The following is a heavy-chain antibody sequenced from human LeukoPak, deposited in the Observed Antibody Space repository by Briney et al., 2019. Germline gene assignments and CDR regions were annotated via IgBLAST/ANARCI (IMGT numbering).Heavy chain of an antibody. D-gene: IGHD6-13*01. CDR3: ARDRGKGLAAAAF. Sequence: GGSLRLSCAASGFTFSDYYMSWIRQAPGKGLEWVSYISSSGSTIYYADSVKGRFTISRDNAKNSLYLQMNSQRAEDTAVYYCARDRGKGLAAAAFWGQGTLVTVSS. CDR1: GFTFSDYY. V-gene: IGHV3-11*04. CDR2: ISSSGSTI. J-gene: IGHJ4*02.